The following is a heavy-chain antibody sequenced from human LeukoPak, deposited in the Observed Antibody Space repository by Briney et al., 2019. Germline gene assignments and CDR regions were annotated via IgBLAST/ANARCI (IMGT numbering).Heavy chain of an antibody. CDR3: ARSSGYYSSLFYMHV. J-gene: IGHJ6*03. CDR2: MNPNSGNT. Sequence: ASVKVSCKASGYTFTSYDINWVRQATGQGLEWMGWMNPNSGNTGYAQKFQGRVTMTSDMSTSTVYMELSSLRSEDTAVYYCARSSGYYSSLFYMHVLGKGSTVTVSS. CDR1: GYTFTSYD. D-gene: IGHD3-22*01. V-gene: IGHV1-8*01.